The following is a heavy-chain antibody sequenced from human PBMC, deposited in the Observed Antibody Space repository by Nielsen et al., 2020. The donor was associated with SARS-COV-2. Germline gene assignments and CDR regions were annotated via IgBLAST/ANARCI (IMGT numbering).Heavy chain of an antibody. CDR2: IYYSGST. Sequence: SETLSLTCTVSGGSISSGGYYWSWIRQHPGKGLEWIGYIYYSGSTYYNPSLKSRVTISVDTSKNQFSLKLSSVTAADTAVYYCARLGYYYDSSGYYDKVAFDIWGQGTMVTVSS. CDR3: ARLGYYYDSSGYYDKVAFDI. CDR1: GGSISSGGYY. D-gene: IGHD3-22*01. J-gene: IGHJ3*02. V-gene: IGHV4-61*08.